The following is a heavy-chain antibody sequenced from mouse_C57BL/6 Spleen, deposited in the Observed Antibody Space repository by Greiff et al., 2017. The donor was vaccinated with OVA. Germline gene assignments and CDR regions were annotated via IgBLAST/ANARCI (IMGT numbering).Heavy chain of an antibody. CDR2: INPSNGGT. Sequence: QVQLQQSGTELVKPGASVKLSCKASGYTFTSYWMHWVKQRPGQGLEWIGNINPSNGGTNYNEKFKSKATLTVDKSSSTAYMQLSSLTSEDSAVYYCARSPTVVARRDYAMDYWGQGTSVTVSS. CDR3: ARSPTVVARRDYAMDY. J-gene: IGHJ4*01. D-gene: IGHD1-1*01. CDR1: GYTFTSYW. V-gene: IGHV1-53*01.